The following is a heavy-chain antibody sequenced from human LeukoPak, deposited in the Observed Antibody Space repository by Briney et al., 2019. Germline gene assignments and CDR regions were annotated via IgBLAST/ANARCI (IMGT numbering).Heavy chain of an antibody. D-gene: IGHD2-2*01. CDR3: ARHRRYCSSTSCSDSGYDDY. CDR2: INHSGST. CDR1: GGSFSGYY. J-gene: IGHJ4*02. V-gene: IGHV4-34*01. Sequence: SETLSRTCAVYGGSFSGYYWSWIRQPPGKGLERIGEINHSGSTNYNPSLKSRVTISVDTSKNQFSLKLSSVTAADTAVYYCARHRRYCSSTSCSDSGYDDYWGQGTLVTVSS.